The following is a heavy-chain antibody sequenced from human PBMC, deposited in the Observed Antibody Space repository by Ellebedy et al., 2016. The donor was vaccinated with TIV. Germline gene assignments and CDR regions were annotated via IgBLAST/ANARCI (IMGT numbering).Heavy chain of an antibody. D-gene: IGHD6-19*01. V-gene: IGHV3-30*03. CDR1: GFSFSSHV. J-gene: IGHJ4*02. CDR3: ARDLDKSSGWYGGAGY. CDR2: ISYDGSRK. Sequence: GESLKISCAASGFSFSSHVMSWVRQAPGKGLEWVAVISYDGSRKYYADSVKGRFTISRDNSMTTLYLQMNSLRAEDTSVYYCARDLDKSSGWYGGAGYWGQGTLVTVSS.